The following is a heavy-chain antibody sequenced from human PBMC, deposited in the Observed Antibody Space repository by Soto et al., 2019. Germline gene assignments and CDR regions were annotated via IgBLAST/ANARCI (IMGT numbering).Heavy chain of an antibody. J-gene: IGHJ4*02. D-gene: IGHD5-12*01. CDR1: GFTFSSYA. CDR3: ATGVEMATIRRGPIIDY. CDR2: ISGSGGST. Sequence: GGSLRLSCAASGFTFSSYAMSWVRQAPGKGLEWVSAISGSGGSTYYADSVKGRFTISRDNSKNTLYLQMNSLRAEDTAVYYCATGVEMATIRRGPIIDYWGQGTLVTVSS. V-gene: IGHV3-23*01.